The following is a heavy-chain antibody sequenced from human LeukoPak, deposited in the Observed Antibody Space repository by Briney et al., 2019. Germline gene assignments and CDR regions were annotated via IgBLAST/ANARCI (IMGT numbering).Heavy chain of an antibody. J-gene: IGHJ4*02. D-gene: IGHD4-11*01. Sequence: SETLSLTCTVPGGSISSYYWSWIRQPPGKGLEWIGYIYYSGSTNYNPSLKSRVTISVDTSKNQFSLKLSSVTAADTAVYYCARKDYSNTFDYWGQGTLVTVSS. CDR3: ARKDYSNTFDY. CDR2: IYYSGST. CDR1: GGSISSYY. V-gene: IGHV4-59*01.